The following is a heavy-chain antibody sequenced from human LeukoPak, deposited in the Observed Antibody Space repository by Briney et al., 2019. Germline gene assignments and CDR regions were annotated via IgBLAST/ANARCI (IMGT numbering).Heavy chain of an antibody. V-gene: IGHV3-9*01. CDR2: ISWNSGSI. D-gene: IGHD1-26*01. J-gene: IGHJ4*02. CDR3: AKDIGPHYRRPDY. Sequence: AGGSLRLSCAASGFTFSSYAMHWVRQAPGKGLEWVSGISWNSGSIGYADSVKGRFTISRDNAKNSLYLQMNSLRAEDTALYYCAKDIGPHYRRPDYWGQGTLVTVSS. CDR1: GFTFSSYA.